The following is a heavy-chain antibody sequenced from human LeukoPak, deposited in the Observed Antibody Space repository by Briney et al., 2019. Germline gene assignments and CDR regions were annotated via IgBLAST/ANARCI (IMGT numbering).Heavy chain of an antibody. J-gene: IGHJ4*02. CDR2: MNTDGRNI. CDR1: GFTFRTYW. V-gene: IGHV3-74*01. Sequence: GGSLRRSCAASGFTFRTYWMHWVRQVPGKGLVWVSRMNTDGRNIGYADSVKGRFTISRDNAKNTLYLQMNSLRAEDTAVYYCARENWYLDNWGQGTLVTVSS. CDR3: ARENWYLDN. D-gene: IGHD2-15*01.